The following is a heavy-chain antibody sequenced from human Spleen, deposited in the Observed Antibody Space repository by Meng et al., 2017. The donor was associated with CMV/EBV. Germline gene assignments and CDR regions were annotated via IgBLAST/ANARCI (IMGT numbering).Heavy chain of an antibody. CDR2: IRDDGSNK. D-gene: IGHD3-3*01. J-gene: IGHJ4*02. CDR3: AKDVITIFGVPDHFDD. V-gene: IGHV3-30*02. CDR1: GFTFSTSN. Sequence: GESLKISCATPGFTFSTSNMHWVRQAPGKGLEWVAFIRDDGSNKYYADSVKGRFTISRDNSKNRLYLQMNSLRPEDTAMYYCAKDVITIFGVPDHFDDWGQGTLVTVSS.